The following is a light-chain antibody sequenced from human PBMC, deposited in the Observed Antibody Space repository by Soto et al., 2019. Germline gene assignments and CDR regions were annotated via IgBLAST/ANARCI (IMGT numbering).Light chain of an antibody. CDR2: RTS. CDR1: QSISSN. V-gene: IGKV3-15*01. CDR3: QQYNNWHRAT. Sequence: EIGMSQSPATLSVSPGERATLSCRASQSISSNLAWYQQKPGQAPRLLMFRTSSRATGFPARFSGSGSGTEFNLTISSLQSEDFGVYYCQQYNNWHRATFGGGTKVDIK. J-gene: IGKJ4*01.